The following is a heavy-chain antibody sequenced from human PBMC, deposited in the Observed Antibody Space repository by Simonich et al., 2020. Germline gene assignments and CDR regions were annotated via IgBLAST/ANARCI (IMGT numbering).Heavy chain of an antibody. CDR3: ARDLGSSYYFDY. Sequence: GGGVVQPGRSLRPSCAASGFTLSSYAMHGVRQAPGKGLEWVAVISYDGSNKYYADSVKGRFTISRDNSKNTLYLQMNSLRAEDTAVYYCARDLGSSYYFDYWGQGTLVTVSS. V-gene: IGHV3-30*07. CDR1: GFTLSSYA. CDR2: ISYDGSNK. D-gene: IGHD6-6*01. J-gene: IGHJ4*02.